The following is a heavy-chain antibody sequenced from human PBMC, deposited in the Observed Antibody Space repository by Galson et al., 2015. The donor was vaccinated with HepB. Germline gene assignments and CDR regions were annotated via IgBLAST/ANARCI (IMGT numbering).Heavy chain of an antibody. D-gene: IGHD1-26*01. Sequence: SLRLSCAASRFTFSNYALHWVRQAPGKGLEWVAVISYDGSNKYYADSVQGRFTISRDKSKNTLYLQMNSLRAEDTAMYYCARGRESSGTYYGYYFDYWGQGTLVTVSS. CDR2: ISYDGSNK. J-gene: IGHJ4*02. V-gene: IGHV3-30*04. CDR3: ARGRESSGTYYGYYFDY. CDR1: RFTFSNYA.